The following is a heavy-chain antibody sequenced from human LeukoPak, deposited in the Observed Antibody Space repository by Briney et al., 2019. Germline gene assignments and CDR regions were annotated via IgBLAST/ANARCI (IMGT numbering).Heavy chain of an antibody. CDR1: GFTFNIYG. J-gene: IGHJ4*02. V-gene: IGHV3-30*18. CDR2: ISYDEMYQ. Sequence: GGSLRLSCAASGFTFNIYGMHWVRQAPGKGLEWVAGISYDEMYQYYADSVKGQFTISRDNSKNTLFLQMNSLRAEDTAIYYCAKDRDYYGSGSDYWGQGTLVTVSS. CDR3: AKDRDYYGSGSDY. D-gene: IGHD3-10*01.